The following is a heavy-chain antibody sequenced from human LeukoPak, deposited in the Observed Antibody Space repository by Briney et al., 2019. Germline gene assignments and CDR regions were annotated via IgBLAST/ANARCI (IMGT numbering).Heavy chain of an antibody. CDR1: GFTFSSYA. CDR2: ISGSGGST. D-gene: IGHD3-10*01. Sequence: GGSLRLSCAASGFTFSSYAMSWVRQAPGKRLEWVSAISGSGGSTYYADSVKGRFTISRDNSKNTLYLQMNSLRAEDTAVYYCAKDIDGSGSYYPGGFDYWGQGTLVTVSS. CDR3: AKDIDGSGSYYPGGFDY. V-gene: IGHV3-23*01. J-gene: IGHJ4*02.